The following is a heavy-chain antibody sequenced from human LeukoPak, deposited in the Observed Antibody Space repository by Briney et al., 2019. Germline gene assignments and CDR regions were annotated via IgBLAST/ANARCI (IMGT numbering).Heavy chain of an antibody. CDR1: GFSFSGYS. CDR3: ARGGGVATPLDY. Sequence: GGSLRLSCAASGFSFSGYSMNWVRQAPGKGLEWVSYISSSRSIIYYADSVKGRFTISRDNVKNSLYLQMNSLRAEDTAVYYCARGGGVATPLDYWGQRTLVTVSS. CDR2: ISSSRSII. V-gene: IGHV3-48*04. J-gene: IGHJ4*02. D-gene: IGHD5-12*01.